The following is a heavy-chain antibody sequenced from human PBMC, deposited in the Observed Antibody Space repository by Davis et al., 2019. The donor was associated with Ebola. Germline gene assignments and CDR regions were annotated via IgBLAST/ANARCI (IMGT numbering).Heavy chain of an antibody. J-gene: IGHJ4*02. CDR3: AREPHDHGDGNHFDL. CDR1: GGSISSDDYY. CDR2: ISYSGFT. Sequence: MPSETLSLTCTVSGGSISSDDYYWSWIRQHPGKGLEWIGFISYSGFTYYNPSLKSRVTMSVDTSKNQFSLNLRSVVAADTAVYFCAREPHDHGDGNHFDLWGQGTLVTVSS. V-gene: IGHV4-31*03. D-gene: IGHD4-17*01.